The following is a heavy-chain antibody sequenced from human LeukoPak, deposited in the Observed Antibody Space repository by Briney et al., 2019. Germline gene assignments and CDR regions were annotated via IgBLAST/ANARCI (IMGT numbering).Heavy chain of an antibody. CDR2: ITTGSRSYT. V-gene: IGHV3-11*06. CDR3: ARGREVLDY. D-gene: IGHD1-26*01. J-gene: IGHJ4*02. CDR1: GFTFSDCY. Sequence: GGSLRLSCAASGFTFSDCYMSWIRQAPGKGLEWVSYITTGSRSYTNHADSVKGRFTISRDNAKNSLYLQMDSLRAEDTGVYYCARGREVLDYWGQGTLVTVSS.